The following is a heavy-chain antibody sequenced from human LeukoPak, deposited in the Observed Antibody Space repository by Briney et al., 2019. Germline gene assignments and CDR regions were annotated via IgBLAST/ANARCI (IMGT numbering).Heavy chain of an antibody. CDR3: ARRDQLPKSYYFDS. Sequence: SETLSLTCTVSGGSISSSSYYWGWIRQPPGKGLEWIGSIYYSGSTYYNPSLKSRVTISVDTSKNQFSLKLSSVTASDTAVYYCARRDQLPKSYYFDSWGQGTLVTVSS. V-gene: IGHV4-39*01. J-gene: IGHJ4*02. D-gene: IGHD2-2*01. CDR1: GGSISSSSYY. CDR2: IYYSGST.